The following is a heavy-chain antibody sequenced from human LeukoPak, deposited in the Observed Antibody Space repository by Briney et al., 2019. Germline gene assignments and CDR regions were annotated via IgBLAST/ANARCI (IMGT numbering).Heavy chain of an antibody. CDR3: ARFDPGLGWAFDY. J-gene: IGHJ4*02. CDR2: INHSGRA. CDR1: GGSFSSYS. Sequence: SETLSLTCTVSGGSFSSYSWSWIRQPSGKGLMWIGEINHSGRANYSPSLQSRVTISIDTSKNQFSLILNSVTAADTSVYFCARFDPGLGWAFDYWGQGTLVTVSS. D-gene: IGHD3-16*01. V-gene: IGHV4-34*01.